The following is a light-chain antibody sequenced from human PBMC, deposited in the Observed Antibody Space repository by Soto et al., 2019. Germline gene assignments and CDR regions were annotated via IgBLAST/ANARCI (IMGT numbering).Light chain of an antibody. Sequence: QSALTQPASVSGSPGQSITISCTGTSSDVGSYNLVSWYQQHPGKAPKRMISEVSKRSSGVSNRFSGSKSGNTASLTISGLQAEDEADYYCCSYAGSSFYVFGTGTKLTVL. CDR3: CSYAGSSFYV. CDR2: EVS. V-gene: IGLV2-23*02. CDR1: SSDVGSYNL. J-gene: IGLJ1*01.